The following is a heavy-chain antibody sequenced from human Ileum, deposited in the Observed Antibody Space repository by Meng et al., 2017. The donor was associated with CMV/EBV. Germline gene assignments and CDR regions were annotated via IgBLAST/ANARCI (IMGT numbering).Heavy chain of an antibody. CDR1: GYSFITYG. CDR2: INTNTGNP. CDR3: TRGDGDHSSKFDY. V-gene: IGHV7-4-1*02. D-gene: IGHD5-24*01. Sequence: QVQLVQSGSELREPGAAVKISCKTSGYSFITYGINWVRHAPGQRLEWMGWINTNTGNPTYAQDFTGRFVFSLDTSVSTTYLQINSLRTEDSAVYYCTRGDGDHSSKFDYWGQGTLVTVSS. J-gene: IGHJ4*02.